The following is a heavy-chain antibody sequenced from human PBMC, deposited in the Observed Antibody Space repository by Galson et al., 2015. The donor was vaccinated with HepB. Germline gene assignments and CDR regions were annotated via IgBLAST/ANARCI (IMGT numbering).Heavy chain of an antibody. CDR3: ARVLPRVWYFDL. CDR1: GFTFSSYS. Sequence: SLRLSCAASGFTFSSYSMNWVRQAPGKGLEWVSSISSSSSYIYYADSVKGRFTISRDNAKNSLYLQMNSLRAEDTAVYYCARVLPRVWYFDLWGRGTLVTVSS. J-gene: IGHJ2*01. V-gene: IGHV3-21*01. CDR2: ISSSSSYI.